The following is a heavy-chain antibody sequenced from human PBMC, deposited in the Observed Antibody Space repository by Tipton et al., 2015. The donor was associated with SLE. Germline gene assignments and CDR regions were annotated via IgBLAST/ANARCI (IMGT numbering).Heavy chain of an antibody. Sequence: TLSLTCTVSGGSISSGGYYWSWIRQHPGKGLEWIGRIYSSGNTNYNPYLKSRVTMSLDTSKNQFSLKLTSVTAADTAVYYCARIRVAGGYYFDYWGQGTLVTVSS. CDR1: GGSISSGGYY. J-gene: IGHJ4*02. CDR2: IYSSGNT. CDR3: ARIRVAGGYYFDY. V-gene: IGHV4-61*02. D-gene: IGHD6-19*01.